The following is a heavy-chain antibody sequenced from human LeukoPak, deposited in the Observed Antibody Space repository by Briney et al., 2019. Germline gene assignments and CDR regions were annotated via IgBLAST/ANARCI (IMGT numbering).Heavy chain of an antibody. CDR1: GFTFSSYW. CDR3: ARDLITMGRGVIQGYDAFDI. Sequence: GGSLRLSCAASGFTFSSYWMSWVRQAPGKGLEWVANIKQDGSEKYYVDSVKGRLTISRDNAKNSLYLQMNSLRAEDTAVYSCARDLITMGRGVIQGYDAFDIWGQGTMVPVSS. D-gene: IGHD3-10*01. J-gene: IGHJ3*02. V-gene: IGHV3-7*01. CDR2: IKQDGSEK.